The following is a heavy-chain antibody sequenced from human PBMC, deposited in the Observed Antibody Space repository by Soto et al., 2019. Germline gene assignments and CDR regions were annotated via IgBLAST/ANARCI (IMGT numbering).Heavy chain of an antibody. CDR1: GGTFSSYA. V-gene: IGHV1-69*13. CDR3: ARDSEYCSSTSCYTNYYYGMDV. D-gene: IGHD2-2*02. J-gene: IGHJ6*02. CDR2: IIPIFGTA. Sequence: SVKVSCKASGGTFSSYAISWVRQAPGQGLEWMGGIIPIFGTANYAQKFQGRVTITADESTSTAYMELSSLRSEDTAVYYCARDSEYCSSTSCYTNYYYGMDVWGQGTTVTVS.